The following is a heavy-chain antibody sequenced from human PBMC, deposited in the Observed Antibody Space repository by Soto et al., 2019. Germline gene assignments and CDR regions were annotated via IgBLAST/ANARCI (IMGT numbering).Heavy chain of an antibody. J-gene: IGHJ4*02. D-gene: IGHD6-6*01. CDR1: GFIFDDYA. CDR3: AKDMFSSSSAATFDY. Sequence: ESVGGLAQPGRSLRLSCAASGFIFDDYAMNWVRQAPGKGLEWVSGISWQSGSIRYADSVKGRFTISRDNAKNSLYLQMNSLRVEDTALYYCAKDMFSSSSAATFDYWGQGILVTVSS. V-gene: IGHV3-9*01. CDR2: ISWQSGSI.